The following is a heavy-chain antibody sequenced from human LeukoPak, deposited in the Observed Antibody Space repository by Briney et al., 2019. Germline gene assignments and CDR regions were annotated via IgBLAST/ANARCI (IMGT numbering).Heavy chain of an antibody. CDR1: GFSFSSYW. J-gene: IGHJ4*02. CDR2: IKEDGGAK. Sequence: GGSLRLSCAASGFSFSSYWMTWVRQAPGKGLEWVANIKEDGGAKYYVDSVKGRFTISRDNSKNTLYLQMNSLRDEDTAVYYCTSGSYPGPLDYWGQGTLVTVSS. V-gene: IGHV3-7*01. D-gene: IGHD1-26*01. CDR3: TSGSYPGPLDY.